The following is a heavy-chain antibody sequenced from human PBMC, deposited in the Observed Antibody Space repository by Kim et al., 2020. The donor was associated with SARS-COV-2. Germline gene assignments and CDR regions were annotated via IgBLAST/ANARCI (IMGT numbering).Heavy chain of an antibody. D-gene: IGHD3-10*01. CDR3: ARKIWFGESSKYFDY. Sequence: SVKGRLTISRDNAKNALYLQMNSLRAEDTAVYDCARKIWFGESSKYFDYWGQGTLVTVSS. V-gene: IGHV3-21*01. J-gene: IGHJ4*02.